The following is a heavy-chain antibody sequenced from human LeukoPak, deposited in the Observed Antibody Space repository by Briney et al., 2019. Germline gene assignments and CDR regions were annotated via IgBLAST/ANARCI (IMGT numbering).Heavy chain of an antibody. CDR2: IIPILGIA. CDR3: ARAGRIAAAGTFDY. D-gene: IGHD6-13*01. Sequence: SVKVSCKASGGTFSSYAISWVRQAPGQGLEWMGRIIPILGIANYAQKFQGRVTITADKSTSTAYMELSSLRSEDTAVYYCARAGRIAAAGTFDYWGQGTLVTVSS. V-gene: IGHV1-69*04. J-gene: IGHJ4*02. CDR1: GGTFSSYA.